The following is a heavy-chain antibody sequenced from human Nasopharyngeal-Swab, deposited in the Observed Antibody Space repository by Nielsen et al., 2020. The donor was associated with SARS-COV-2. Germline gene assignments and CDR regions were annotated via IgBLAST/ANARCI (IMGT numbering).Heavy chain of an antibody. CDR2: INHRGST. V-gene: IGHV4-34*01. CDR1: GGSFSGYY. J-gene: IGHJ4*02. Sequence: SETLSLTCAVYGGSFSGYYWSWIRQPPGKGLEWIGEINHRGSTNYNPSLKSRVTISVDTSKNQFSLKLSSVTAADTAVYYCARVKYYFDYWGQGTLVTVSS. CDR3: ARVKYYFDY.